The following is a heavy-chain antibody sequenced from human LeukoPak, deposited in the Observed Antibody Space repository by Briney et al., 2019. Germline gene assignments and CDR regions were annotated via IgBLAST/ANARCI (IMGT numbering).Heavy chain of an antibody. J-gene: IGHJ4*02. CDR1: GGTFSSYA. CDR3: ARSIITMVRGVIITGFDY. CDR2: IIPISGTA. Sequence: ASVKVSCKASGGTFSSYAISWVRQAPGQGLEWMGGIIPISGTANYAQKFQGRVTITADESTSTAYMELSSLRSEDTAVYYCARSIITMVRGVIITGFDYWGQGTLVTVSS. V-gene: IGHV1-69*01. D-gene: IGHD3-10*01.